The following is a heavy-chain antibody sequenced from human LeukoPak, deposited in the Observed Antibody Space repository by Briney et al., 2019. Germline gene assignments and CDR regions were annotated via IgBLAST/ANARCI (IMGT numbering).Heavy chain of an antibody. CDR1: GYTCTSYY. Sequence: ASVTVSCKASGYTCTSYYMHWVRQAPGQGLEWMGIINPSGGSTSYAQKFQGRVTMNRDTSTSAVYMELSSLRAEDSAVYYCAREDIAADYWGQGTVVTVSS. CDR2: INPSGGST. V-gene: IGHV1-46*01. J-gene: IGHJ4*02. CDR3: AREDIAADY. D-gene: IGHD6-25*01.